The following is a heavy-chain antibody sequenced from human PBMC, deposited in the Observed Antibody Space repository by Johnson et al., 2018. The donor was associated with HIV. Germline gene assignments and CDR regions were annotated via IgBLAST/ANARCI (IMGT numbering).Heavy chain of an antibody. D-gene: IGHD2-2*01. CDR2: IKQDGSER. CDR1: GFTVSSNY. J-gene: IGHJ3*02. V-gene: IGHV3-7*01. CDR3: ARDRWYCSSTSCQKDAFDI. Sequence: VQLVESGGGLIQPGGSLRLSCAASGFTVSSNYMSWVRQAPGKGLEWVANIKQDGSERYYVDSVKGRFTISRDNAKNSLYLQMHSLRAEDTAVYYCARDRWYCSSTSCQKDAFDIWGQGTMVTVSS.